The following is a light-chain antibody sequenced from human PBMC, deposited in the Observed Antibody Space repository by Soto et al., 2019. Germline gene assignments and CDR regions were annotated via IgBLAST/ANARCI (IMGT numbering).Light chain of an antibody. CDR3: QQYGSSPWP. CDR1: QSVSSSY. Sequence: EVSFKNSPGALSLYPGERATLSCRASQSVSSSYLAWYQQKPGQAPRLLIYGASSRATGIPDRFSGSGSGTDFTLTISRLEPEDFAVYYCQQYGSSPWPFGQGTKV. V-gene: IGKV3-20*01. J-gene: IGKJ1*01. CDR2: GAS.